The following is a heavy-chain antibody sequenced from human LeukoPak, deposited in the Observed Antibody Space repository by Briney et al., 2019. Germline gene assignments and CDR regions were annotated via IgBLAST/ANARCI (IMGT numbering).Heavy chain of an antibody. CDR3: ARTYYDILTGYNPYFDY. CDR1: GFTFSSYW. Sequence: PGGSLRLSCAASGFTFSSYWMSWVRQAPGKGLEWVANIKQDGSEKCYVDSVKGRFTISRDNAKNSLYLQMNSLRAEDTAVYYCARTYYDILTGYNPYFDYWGQGTLVTVSS. CDR2: IKQDGSEK. D-gene: IGHD3-9*01. V-gene: IGHV3-7*01. J-gene: IGHJ4*02.